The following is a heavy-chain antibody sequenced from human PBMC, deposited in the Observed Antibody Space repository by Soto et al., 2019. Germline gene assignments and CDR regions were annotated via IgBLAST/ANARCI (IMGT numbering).Heavy chain of an antibody. CDR3: ARGGTIFGVVIDPYGMDV. CDR2: IIPIFGTA. CDR1: GGTFSSYA. D-gene: IGHD3-3*01. V-gene: IGHV1-69*13. J-gene: IGHJ6*02. Sequence: SVKVSCKASGGTFSSYAISWVRQAPGQGLEWMGGIIPIFGTANYAQKFQGRVTITADESTSTAYMELSSLRSEDTAVYYCARGGTIFGVVIDPYGMDVWGQGTTVTVSS.